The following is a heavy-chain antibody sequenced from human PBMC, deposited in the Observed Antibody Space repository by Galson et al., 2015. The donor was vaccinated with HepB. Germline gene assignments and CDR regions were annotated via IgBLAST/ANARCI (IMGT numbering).Heavy chain of an antibody. D-gene: IGHD1-26*01. Sequence: SLRLSCAASGFTFSSYSMNWVRQAPGKGLEWVSSISSSSSYIYYADSVKGRFTISRDNAKNSLYLQMNSLRAEDTAVYYCARDVLSGVAQGAFDIWGQGTMVTVSS. CDR3: ARDVLSGVAQGAFDI. CDR1: GFTFSSYS. CDR2: ISSSSSYI. V-gene: IGHV3-21*01. J-gene: IGHJ3*02.